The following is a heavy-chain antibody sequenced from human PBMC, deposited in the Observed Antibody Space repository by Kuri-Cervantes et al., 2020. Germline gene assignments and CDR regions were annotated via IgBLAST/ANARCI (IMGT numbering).Heavy chain of an antibody. CDR3: ARRIAARTNNWFDP. J-gene: IGHJ5*02. V-gene: IGHV1-8*02. D-gene: IGHD6-6*01. CDR1: GYTFTGYY. CDR2: MNPNSGNT. Sequence: ASVKVSCKASGYTFTGYYMHWVRQATGQGLEWMGWMNPNSGNTGYAQKFQGRVTMTRNTSISTAYMELSSLRSEDTAVYYCARRIAARTNNWFDPWGQGTLVTVSS.